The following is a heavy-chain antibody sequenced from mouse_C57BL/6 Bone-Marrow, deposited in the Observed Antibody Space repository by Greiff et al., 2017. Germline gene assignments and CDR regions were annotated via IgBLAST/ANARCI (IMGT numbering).Heavy chain of an antibody. CDR3: ARGGSYFDY. V-gene: IGHV3-1*01. CDR1: GYSITSGYD. Sequence: VQLKESGPGMVKPSQSLSLTCTVTGYSITSGYDWHWIRHFPGNKLEWMGNISYSGSTNYNPYLKSRISITHDTSKNQFFLKLNSVTTEDTAPYYCARGGSYFDYWGQGTTLTVSS. CDR2: ISYSGST. J-gene: IGHJ2*01.